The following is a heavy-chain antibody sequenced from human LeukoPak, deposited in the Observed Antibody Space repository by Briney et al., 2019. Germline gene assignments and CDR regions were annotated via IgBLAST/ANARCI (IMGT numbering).Heavy chain of an antibody. CDR2: IYPSGNT. J-gene: IGHJ6*03. Sequence: PSETLSLTCSVSGGSFSSYFWSWVRQPAGKGLEWIGRIYPSGNTNYNPSLKSRVTLSVDTSKNQFSLKLSSVTAADTAVYYCARAIYYYYYYYVDVWGKGTTVTVSS. CDR1: GGSFSSYF. D-gene: IGHD3-3*01. CDR3: ARAIYYYYYYYVDV. V-gene: IGHV4-4*07.